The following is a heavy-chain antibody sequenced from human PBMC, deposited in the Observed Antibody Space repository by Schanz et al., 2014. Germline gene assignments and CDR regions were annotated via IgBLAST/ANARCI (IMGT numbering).Heavy chain of an antibody. CDR1: GYTFTTYY. Sequence: QVQLVQSGAEVKKPGASVKVSCKASGYTFTTYYIHWVRQAPGQGLEWMGIINPSGGTTKYAQKFQGRVTFTADKSTSTAFLEVNSLRSEDTAVYYCARTGYDPSLTHWGQGTLVTVSS. J-gene: IGHJ4*02. CDR2: INPSGGTT. D-gene: IGHD5-12*01. CDR3: ARTGYDPSLTH. V-gene: IGHV1-46*03.